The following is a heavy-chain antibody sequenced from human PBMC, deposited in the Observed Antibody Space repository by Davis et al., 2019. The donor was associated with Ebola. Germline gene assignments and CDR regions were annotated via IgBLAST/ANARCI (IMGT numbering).Heavy chain of an antibody. V-gene: IGHV1-18*01. J-gene: IGHJ6*02. CDR2: ISAYNGNT. D-gene: IGHD2-2*01. CDR3: ARDRRVPYYYYGMDV. CDR1: GYTFTSYG. Sequence: ASVKVSCKASGYTFTSYGISWVRQAPGQGLEWMGWISAYNGNTNYAQKFQGWVTMTRDTSISTAYMELSRLRSDDTAVYYCARDRRVPYYYYGMDVWGQGTTVTVSS.